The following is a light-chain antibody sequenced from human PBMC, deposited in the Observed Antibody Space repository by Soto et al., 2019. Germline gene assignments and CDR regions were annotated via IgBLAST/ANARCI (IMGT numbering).Light chain of an antibody. CDR1: QSVSSY. J-gene: IGKJ5*01. CDR3: QQYGSSST. Sequence: ELVLTQSPGILSLSPGERATLSCRASQSVSSYLAWYQQKPGQAPRLLIYDASNRATGIPARFIGSGSGTEFTLPICRLEPEDFAVDYCQQYGSSSTFGQGTRLEIK. CDR2: DAS. V-gene: IGKV3-20*01.